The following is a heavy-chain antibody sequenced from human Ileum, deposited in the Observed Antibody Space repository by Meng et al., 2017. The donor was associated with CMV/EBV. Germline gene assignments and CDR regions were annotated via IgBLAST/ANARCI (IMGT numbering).Heavy chain of an antibody. CDR3: ARSNFITIFGVASTYYYGMDV. V-gene: IGHV4-59*01. CDR1: GGSISSYY. J-gene: IGHJ6*02. Sequence: GSLRLSCTVSGGSISSYYWSWIRQPPGKGLEWIGYIYYSGSTNYNPSLKSRVTISVDTSKSQFSLKLSSVTAADTAVYYCARSNFITIFGVASTYYYGMDVWGQGTTVTVSS. CDR2: IYYSGST. D-gene: IGHD3-3*01.